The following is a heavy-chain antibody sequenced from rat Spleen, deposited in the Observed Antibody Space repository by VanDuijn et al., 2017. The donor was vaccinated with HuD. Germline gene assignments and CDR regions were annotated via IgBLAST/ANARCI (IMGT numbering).Heavy chain of an antibody. D-gene: IGHD1-10*01. J-gene: IGHJ4*01. Sequence: EVQLVESGGGLVQPGRSLKLSCAASGFTFSNYDMAWVRQAPTKGLEWVASISTGGGNTYYRDSVKGRFTVSRDNAQNTLYLQMNSLRSEDTATYYCTRGGNYALDAWGQGASVTVSS. CDR1: GFTFSNYD. CDR2: ISTGGGNT. CDR3: TRGGNYALDA. V-gene: IGHV5S23*01.